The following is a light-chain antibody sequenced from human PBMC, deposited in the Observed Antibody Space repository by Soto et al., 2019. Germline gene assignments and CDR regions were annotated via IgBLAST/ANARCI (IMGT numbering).Light chain of an antibody. Sequence: IVMTQSPATLSVSPGEGVTLSCRASQSVRSHLAWYQQKPGQPPRLLIYGASTRATGIPARFSGSGFGTEFTLTISSLQSEDFAVYYCQQYGSSPQTFGQGTKVDIK. J-gene: IGKJ1*01. V-gene: IGKV3-15*01. CDR3: QQYGSSPQT. CDR2: GAS. CDR1: QSVRSH.